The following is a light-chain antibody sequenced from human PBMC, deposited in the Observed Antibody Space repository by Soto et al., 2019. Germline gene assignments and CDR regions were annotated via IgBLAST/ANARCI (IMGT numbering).Light chain of an antibody. V-gene: IGKV3-15*01. Sequence: EIVMTQSSATLSVSPGERATLSCRASQSVSSNLAWYQQKPGQAPRLLIYGASTRATGIPARFSGSGSGTEFTLTISSLQSEDFAVYYCQPYNNWPPITFGQGTRLEIK. CDR1: QSVSSN. CDR2: GAS. CDR3: QPYNNWPPIT. J-gene: IGKJ5*01.